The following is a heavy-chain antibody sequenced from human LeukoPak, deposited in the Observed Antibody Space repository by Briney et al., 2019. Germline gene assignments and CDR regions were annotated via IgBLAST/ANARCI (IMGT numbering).Heavy chain of an antibody. CDR3: ARGATVTTVAFDI. CDR2: IYYSGST. CDR1: GGSISSYY. Sequence: PSETLSLTCTVSGGSISSYYWSWIRQPPGKGLEWIGYIYYSGSTNYYPSLKSRVTISVDTSKSQFSLKLSSVTAADTAVYYCARGATVTTVAFDIWGQGTMVTVSS. J-gene: IGHJ3*02. D-gene: IGHD4-17*01. V-gene: IGHV4-59*08.